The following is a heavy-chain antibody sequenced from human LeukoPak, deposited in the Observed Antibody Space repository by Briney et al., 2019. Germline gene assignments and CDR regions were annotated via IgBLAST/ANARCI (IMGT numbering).Heavy chain of an antibody. CDR2: IKQDGSEK. Sequence: QAGGSLRLSCAASGFTFSSYWMSWVRQAPGKGLEWVANIKQDGSEKYYVDSVKGRFTISRDNAKNSLYLQMNSLRAEDTAVYYCASLDCGGDCGYWGQGTLVTVSS. D-gene: IGHD2-21*02. J-gene: IGHJ4*02. CDR1: GFTFSSYW. CDR3: ASLDCGGDCGY. V-gene: IGHV3-7*03.